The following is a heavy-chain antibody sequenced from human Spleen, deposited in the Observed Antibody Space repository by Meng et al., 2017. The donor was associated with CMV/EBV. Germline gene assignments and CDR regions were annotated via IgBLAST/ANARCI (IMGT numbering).Heavy chain of an antibody. V-gene: IGHV3-48*04. CDR2: INSESTNI. D-gene: IGHD4-17*01. CDR3: ATDPDGDYDFDY. J-gene: IGHJ4*02. Sequence: GESLKISCAASGFTFSNYAMSWVRQAPGKGLEWVSHINSESTNIGYADSVKGRFTISRDIAGNSLYLQMNSLRAEDTAVYYCATDPDGDYDFDYWGQGTLVTVSS. CDR1: GFTFSNYA.